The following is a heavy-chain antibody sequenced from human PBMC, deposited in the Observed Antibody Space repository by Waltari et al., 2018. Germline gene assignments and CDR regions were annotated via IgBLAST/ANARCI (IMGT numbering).Heavy chain of an antibody. Sequence: QLVEFGGGLVQPGRSLRLSCEASGFLFEDYAIHWVRQRPGKGLEWVSGISWSSESIAHVGSVQGRFTISRDNAKKSLYLQMNSLRIEDTAFYHCAKARTYGGLIGPVTGDFDLWGRGTLVTVSS. V-gene: IGHV3-9*01. CDR1: GFLFEDYA. CDR3: AKARTYGGLIGPVTGDFDL. J-gene: IGHJ2*01. CDR2: ISWSSESI. D-gene: IGHD3-16*02.